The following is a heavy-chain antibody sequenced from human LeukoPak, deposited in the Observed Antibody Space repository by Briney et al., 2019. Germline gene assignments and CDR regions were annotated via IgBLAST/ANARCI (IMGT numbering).Heavy chain of an antibody. CDR1: GFSFSNYW. CDR2: ISSSSSYI. V-gene: IGHV3-21*01. CDR3: AREDGDY. Sequence: GGSLRLSCTASGFSFSNYWMSWVRQAPGKGLEWVSSISSSSSYIYYADSVKGRFTISRDNAKNSLYLQMNSLRAEDTAVYYCAREDGDYWGQGTLVTVSS. J-gene: IGHJ4*02.